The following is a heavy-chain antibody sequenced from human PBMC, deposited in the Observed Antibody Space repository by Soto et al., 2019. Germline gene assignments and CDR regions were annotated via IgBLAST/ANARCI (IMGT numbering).Heavy chain of an antibody. CDR3: ARAPDGSGYYYYFDN. D-gene: IGHD3-22*01. CDR2: INRDGSEK. J-gene: IGHJ4*02. V-gene: IGHV3-7*03. CDR1: GFTFSNYW. Sequence: PGGSLRLSCVASGFTFSNYWMSWVRQAPGKGLQWVANINRDGSEKYYVDSLKGRFTISRDNAENSLYLEMNTLRAEDTAVYYCARAPDGSGYYYYFDNWGQGTLVTVSS.